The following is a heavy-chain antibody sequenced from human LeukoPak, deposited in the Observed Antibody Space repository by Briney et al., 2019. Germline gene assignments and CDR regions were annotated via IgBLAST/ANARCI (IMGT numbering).Heavy chain of an antibody. CDR2: IYYSGST. J-gene: IGHJ4*02. CDR1: GGSISSYY. D-gene: IGHD5-12*01. Sequence: SETLSPTCTVSGGSISSYYWSWIRQPPGKGLEWIGYIYYSGSTNYNPSLKSRVTMSVDTSKNQFSLKLSSVTAADTAVYYCARGSQRGYSGYDPYYFDYWGQGTLVTVSS. CDR3: ARGSQRGYSGYDPYYFDY. V-gene: IGHV4-59*12.